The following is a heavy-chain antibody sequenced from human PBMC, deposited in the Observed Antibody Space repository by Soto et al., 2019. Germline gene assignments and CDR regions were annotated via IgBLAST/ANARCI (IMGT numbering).Heavy chain of an antibody. D-gene: IGHD2-2*01. CDR1: GFAFQTYT. CDR2: ITISGNYI. Sequence: EGQLVESGEGLVKLGGSLRLSCAASGFAFQTYTMEWLRQPPGKGLEWVSSITISGNYIYYADSVKNRFTSSRDNGRNSVYLQMTSLRAEVTAVYYCAKVVVVRTNFTWFDLCGQGTLVTVSS. V-gene: IGHV3-21*01. J-gene: IGHJ5*02. CDR3: AKVVVVRTNFTWFDL.